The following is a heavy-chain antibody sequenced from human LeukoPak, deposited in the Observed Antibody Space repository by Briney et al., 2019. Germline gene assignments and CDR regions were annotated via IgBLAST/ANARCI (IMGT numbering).Heavy chain of an antibody. CDR1: GFTVSSNH. V-gene: IGHV3-66*01. D-gene: IGHD2-21*01. CDR2: IYSCGST. CDR3: ARKAYCGGDCLDY. J-gene: IGHJ4*02. Sequence: GGSLRLSCAASGFTVSSNHMTWVRQAPGKGLEWVSVIYSCGSTYYADSVTGRFTISRDNSKNTLYLQMNSLRAEDTAVYYCARKAYCGGDCLDYWGQGTLVTVSS.